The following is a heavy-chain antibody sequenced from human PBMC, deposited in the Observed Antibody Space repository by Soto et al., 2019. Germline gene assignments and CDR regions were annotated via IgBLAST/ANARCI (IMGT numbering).Heavy chain of an antibody. CDR3: ARSSYYDSSGYYLADAFDI. J-gene: IGHJ3*02. D-gene: IGHD3-22*01. CDR1: GYTFTGYY. Sequence: ASVKVSCKASGYTFTGYYMHWVRQAPGQGLEWMGWINPNSGGTNYAQKFQGRVTMTRDTSISTAYMELSRLGSDDTAVYYCARSSYYDSSGYYLADAFDIWGQGTMVTVSS. CDR2: INPNSGGT. V-gene: IGHV1-2*02.